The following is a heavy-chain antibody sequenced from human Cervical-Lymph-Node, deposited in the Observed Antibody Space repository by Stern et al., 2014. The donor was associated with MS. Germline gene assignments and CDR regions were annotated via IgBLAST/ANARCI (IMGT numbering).Heavy chain of an antibody. D-gene: IGHD7-27*01. CDR3: AKLMGKQGTDFDY. Sequence: VQLVQSGGDLVQPAGSLRLPCAASGFTFSSYWMHWVRHAPGTGLAWVSRINSDGSATDYADSVKGRFTISRDNAKNMLYLQMDSLRAEDTAVYYCAKLMGKQGTDFDYWGQGTLVTVSS. V-gene: IGHV3-74*01. CDR1: GFTFSSYW. J-gene: IGHJ4*02. CDR2: INSDGSAT.